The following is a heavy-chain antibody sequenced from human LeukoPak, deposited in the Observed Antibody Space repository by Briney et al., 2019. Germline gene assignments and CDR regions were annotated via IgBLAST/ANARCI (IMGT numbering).Heavy chain of an antibody. J-gene: IGHJ4*02. D-gene: IGHD4/OR15-4a*01. CDR3: ARELGGAFDY. CDR1: GFTFSSYW. Sequence: GGSLRLSCAASGFTFSSYWMHWVRQAPGKGLEWVAVISYDGSNKYYADSVKGRFTISRDNSKNTLYLQMNSLRAEDTAVYYCARELGGAFDYWGQGTLVTVSS. CDR2: ISYDGSNK. V-gene: IGHV3-30-3*01.